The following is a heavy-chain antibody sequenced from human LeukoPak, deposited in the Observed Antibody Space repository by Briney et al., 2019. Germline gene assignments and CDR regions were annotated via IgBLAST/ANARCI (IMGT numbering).Heavy chain of an antibody. D-gene: IGHD3-10*01. V-gene: IGHV3-23*01. CDR2: ISGSGGST. J-gene: IGHJ4*02. CDR1: GITLSNYG. CDR3: AKRGVVIRVILVGFHKEAYYFDS. Sequence: GGSLRLSCAVSGITLSNYGMSWVRQAPGKGLEWVAGISGSGGSTHYADSVKGRFTISRDNPKNTLYLQLNSLRAEDTAVYFCAKRGVVIRVILVGFHKEAYYFDSWGQGALVTVSS.